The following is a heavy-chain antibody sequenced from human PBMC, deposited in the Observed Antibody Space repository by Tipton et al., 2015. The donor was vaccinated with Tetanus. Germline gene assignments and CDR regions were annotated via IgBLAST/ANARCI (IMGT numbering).Heavy chain of an antibody. D-gene: IGHD5-24*01. Sequence: TLSLTCAVYGGSFSAYYWSWIRQPPGKGLEWIGHISNGNPDYTPSLKSRVTLSVDTSKNEFSLKLRSVTAADTAVYYCARGVTDGYNRRFDYWGQGTLVAVSP. CDR1: GGSFSAYY. CDR3: ARGVTDGYNRRFDY. V-gene: IGHV4-34*01. J-gene: IGHJ4*02. CDR2: ISNGNP.